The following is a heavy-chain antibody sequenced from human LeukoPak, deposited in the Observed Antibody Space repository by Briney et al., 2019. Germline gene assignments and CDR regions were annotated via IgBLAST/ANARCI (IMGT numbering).Heavy chain of an antibody. J-gene: IGHJ4*02. D-gene: IGHD3-10*01. V-gene: IGHV3-23*01. CDR2: ISGSGGNT. CDR1: GFTFSSYA. Sequence: GGSLRLSCAASGFTFSSYAMTWVRQAPGKGLEWVSGISGSGGNTYYPDSVRGRFTISRDNSKNTLSLQMNSLRAEDTAVYYCAKEHYGSGMTTFDYWGQRTLVTVSS. CDR3: AKEHYGSGMTTFDY.